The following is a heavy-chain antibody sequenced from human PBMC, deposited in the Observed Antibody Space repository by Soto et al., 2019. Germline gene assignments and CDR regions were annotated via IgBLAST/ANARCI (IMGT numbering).Heavy chain of an antibody. V-gene: IGHV4-39*01. CDR2: IYYSGST. J-gene: IGHJ4*02. Sequence: LSLTCTVSGGSISSSSYYWGWIRQPPGKGLEWIGSIYYSGSTYYNPSLKSRVTISVDTSKNQFSLKLSSVTAADTAVYYCARHGYYYGSGSYPFDYWGQGTLVTVSS. CDR1: GGSISSSSYY. D-gene: IGHD3-10*01. CDR3: ARHGYYYGSGSYPFDY.